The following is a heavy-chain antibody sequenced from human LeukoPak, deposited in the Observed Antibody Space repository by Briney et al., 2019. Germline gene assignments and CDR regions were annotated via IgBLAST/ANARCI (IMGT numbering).Heavy chain of an antibody. V-gene: IGHV3-30*02. CDR2: IRCGGSNK. D-gene: IGHD2-21*01. CDR1: GLTSRIYG. Sequence: GGSLRLSCEPPGLTSRIYGMHWVRQTPARGLGWVAYIRCGGSNKYYAASVKGRFTISRDNCKNTLYLQMNSLRAEDMAVYYCAKRRGEDYFDYWGQGSLVTVSS. J-gene: IGHJ4*02. CDR3: AKRRGEDYFDY.